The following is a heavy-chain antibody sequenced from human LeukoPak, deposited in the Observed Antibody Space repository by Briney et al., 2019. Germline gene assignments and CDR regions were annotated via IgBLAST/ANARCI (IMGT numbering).Heavy chain of an antibody. D-gene: IGHD3-10*01. CDR2: INSDGSST. V-gene: IGHV3-74*01. Sequence: GGSLRLSCAASGFTFSSYWMHWVRQAPGKGLVWVSRINSDGSSTSYADSVKGRFTVSRDNAKNTLYLQMNSLRAEDTAVYYCARDRPKSGGAATFDYWGQGTLVTVSS. J-gene: IGHJ4*02. CDR1: GFTFSSYW. CDR3: ARDRPKSGGAATFDY.